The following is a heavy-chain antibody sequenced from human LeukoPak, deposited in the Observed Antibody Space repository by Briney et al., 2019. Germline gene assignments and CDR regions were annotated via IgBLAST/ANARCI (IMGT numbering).Heavy chain of an antibody. Sequence: GGSLRLSCAVSGFTFSDHYIDWVRQAPGKGLQWVGRSRNKANSYTTEYAGTVKGRFIISRDDSRSSLYLQMNSLTAEDTAVYYGVRASYYDSTGDVKDNFDYWGQGTLVTVSS. D-gene: IGHD3-22*01. CDR2: SRNKANSYTT. CDR3: VRASYYDSTGDVKDNFDY. J-gene: IGHJ4*02. CDR1: GFTFSDHY. V-gene: IGHV3-72*01.